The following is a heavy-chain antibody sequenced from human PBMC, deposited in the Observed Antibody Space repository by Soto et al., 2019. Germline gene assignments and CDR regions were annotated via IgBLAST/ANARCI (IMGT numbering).Heavy chain of an antibody. CDR2: TNQDGSEK. CDR3: SGGVGDAF. V-gene: IGHV3-7*04. Sequence: EVHLVESGGGLVQTGGSLRLSCAIFEGTVIRDWMNWVRQAPGKGLEWVDHTNQDGSEKYYVDSVKGRFTISRDNDKNSLYLQMNSLRAEDTAMYYCSGGVGDAFWGQGTLVTVSS. CDR1: EGTVIRDW. J-gene: IGHJ4*02. D-gene: IGHD1-26*01.